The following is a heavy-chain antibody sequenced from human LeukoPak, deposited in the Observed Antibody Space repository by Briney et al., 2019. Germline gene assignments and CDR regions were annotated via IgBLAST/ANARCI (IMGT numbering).Heavy chain of an antibody. CDR1: GFTLSDYY. Sequence: GGSLRLSCAGSGFTLSDYYMTWIRQAPGKGLECLSYISGSGSTIYHADSVKGRFTTSRDNAKNSLYLQMDSLRAEDTAIYYCARDWRNTGMDVWGQGTLVTVSS. J-gene: IGHJ4*02. D-gene: IGHD5-18*01. V-gene: IGHV3-11*01. CDR3: ARDWRNTGMDV. CDR2: ISGSGSTI.